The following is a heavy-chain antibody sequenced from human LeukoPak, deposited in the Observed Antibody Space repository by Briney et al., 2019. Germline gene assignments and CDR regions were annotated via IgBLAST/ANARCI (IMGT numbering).Heavy chain of an antibody. Sequence: PGGSLRLSCAASGFAFSSYAMSWVRQAPGKGLEWVSAISSSGGSTYYADSVKGRFTISRDNSKNTLYLQMNSLRAEDTAVYYCAKDHYSSSSGDFFDYWGQGTLVTVSS. D-gene: IGHD6-6*01. CDR1: GFAFSSYA. V-gene: IGHV3-23*01. CDR2: ISSSGGST. J-gene: IGHJ4*02. CDR3: AKDHYSSSSGDFFDY.